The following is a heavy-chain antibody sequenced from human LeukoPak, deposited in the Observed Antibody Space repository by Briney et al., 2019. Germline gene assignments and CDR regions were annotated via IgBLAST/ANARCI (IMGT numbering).Heavy chain of an antibody. CDR2: ISGSGGST. Sequence: GGSLRLSCAASGFSINDYMSWVRQAPGRGLEWVSAISGSGGSTYYADSVKGRFTISRDNSKNTLYLQMNSLRAEDTAVYYCAKAYYDSSGYFFGPYYFDYWGQGTLVTVSS. J-gene: IGHJ4*02. CDR1: GFSINDY. D-gene: IGHD3-22*01. CDR3: AKAYYDSSGYFFGPYYFDY. V-gene: IGHV3-23*01.